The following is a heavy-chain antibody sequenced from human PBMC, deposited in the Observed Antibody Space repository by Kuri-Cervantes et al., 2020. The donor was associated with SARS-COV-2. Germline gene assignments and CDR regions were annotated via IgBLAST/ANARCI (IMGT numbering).Heavy chain of an antibody. CDR2: IWYDGSNK. J-gene: IGHJ3*02. CDR1: GFTFSSYG. V-gene: IGHV3-30*19. Sequence: GGSLRLSCAASGFTFSSYGMHWVRQAPGKGLEWVAVIWYDGSNKYYADSVKGRFTISRDNSKNTLYLQMNSLRAEDTAVYYCARDQGLDAFDIWGQGTMVTVSS. CDR3: ARDQGLDAFDI.